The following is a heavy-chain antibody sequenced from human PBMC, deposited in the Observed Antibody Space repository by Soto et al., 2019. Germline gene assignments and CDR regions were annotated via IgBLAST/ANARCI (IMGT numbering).Heavy chain of an antibody. J-gene: IGHJ6*01. Sequence: QVQLQESGPGLVKPSETLSLTCTVSGGSVSSGSYYWSWIRQPPGKGLEWIGYIYYSVSTNYNPSLKSRVTISVDTSKNQCSLQLSYVTAADTAVYYCARDSATVIRGPTYGMDVWGQGTTVTVSS. CDR2: IYYSVST. D-gene: IGHD1-26*01. CDR3: ARDSATVIRGPTYGMDV. CDR1: GGSVSSGSYY. V-gene: IGHV4-61*01.